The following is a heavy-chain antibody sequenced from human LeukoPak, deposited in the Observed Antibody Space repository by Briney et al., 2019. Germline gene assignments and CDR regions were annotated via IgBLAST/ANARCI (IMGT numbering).Heavy chain of an antibody. Sequence: GGSLRLSCAASGFTFSDYYMSWIRQAPGKGREWVSYISSSGSTIYYADSVKCRFTISRDNSKNSLYLQMNSLTAEDTAVYYCARGMVRGNDYWGQGTLVTVSS. D-gene: IGHD3-10*01. V-gene: IGHV3-11*01. J-gene: IGHJ4*02. CDR1: GFTFSDYY. CDR3: ARGMVRGNDY. CDR2: ISSSGSTI.